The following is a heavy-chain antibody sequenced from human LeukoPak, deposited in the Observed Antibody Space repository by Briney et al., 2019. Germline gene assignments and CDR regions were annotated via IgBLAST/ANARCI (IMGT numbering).Heavy chain of an antibody. CDR2: IYYSGST. D-gene: IGHD5-24*01. CDR1: GGSISSSSYY. CDR3: ARAGRYGYNWTGYYYYGMDV. V-gene: IGHV4-39*07. Sequence: PSETLSLTCTVSGGSISSSSYYWGWIRQPPGKGLEWIGSIYYSGSTYYNPSLKSRVTISVDTSKNQFSLKLSSVTAADTAVYYCARAGRYGYNWTGYYYYGMDVWGQGTTVTVSS. J-gene: IGHJ6*02.